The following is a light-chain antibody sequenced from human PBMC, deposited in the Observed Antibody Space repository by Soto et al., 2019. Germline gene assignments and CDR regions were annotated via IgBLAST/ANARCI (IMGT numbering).Light chain of an antibody. CDR3: SSYTKSSSLFYV. V-gene: IGLV2-14*01. CDR2: EVT. J-gene: IGLJ1*01. Sequence: QSALTQSASVSGSPGQSITISCTGTSSDVGGYNYVSWYQQHPGKAPKLMIFEVTNRPSGVSNRFSGSKSGNTASLTISGLQADDEADYYCSSYTKSSSLFYVFGTGTKVTVL. CDR1: SSDVGGYNY.